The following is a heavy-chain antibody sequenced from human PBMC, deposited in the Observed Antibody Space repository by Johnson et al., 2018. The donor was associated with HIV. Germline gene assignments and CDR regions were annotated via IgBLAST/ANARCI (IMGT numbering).Heavy chain of an antibody. CDR1: GFTFSSYD. Sequence: VQLVESGGDLVKPGGSLRLSCAASGFTFSSYDMHWVRQATGKGLEWVSAIGTAGDTYYPGSVKGRFTISRENAKNTLYLQMNSLRAEDTAVYYCVKEAITMEVDIWGQGTTVTVSS. CDR3: VKEAITMEVDI. J-gene: IGHJ3*02. CDR2: IGTAGDT. D-gene: IGHD3-10*01. V-gene: IGHV3-13*01.